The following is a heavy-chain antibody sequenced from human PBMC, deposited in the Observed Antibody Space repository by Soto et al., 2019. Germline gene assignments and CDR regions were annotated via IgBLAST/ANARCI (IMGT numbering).Heavy chain of an antibody. CDR3: ARTWAAAGPLDYGMDV. V-gene: IGHV4-30-2*01. J-gene: IGHJ6*02. CDR2: IYHSGST. D-gene: IGHD6-13*01. Sequence: SETLSLTCAVSGGSISSCGYSWSWIRQPPGKGLEWIGYIYHSGSTYYNPSLKSRVTISVDTSKNQFSLKLSSVTAADTAVYYCARTWAAAGPLDYGMDVSGQGTTVTVS. CDR1: GGSISSCGYS.